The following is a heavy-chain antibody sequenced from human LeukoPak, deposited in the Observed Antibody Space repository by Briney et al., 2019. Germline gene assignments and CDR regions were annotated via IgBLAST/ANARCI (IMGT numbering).Heavy chain of an antibody. Sequence: PSETLSLTCTVSGGSISSGSYYWSWIRQPAGKGLEWIGRIYTSGSTNYNPSLKSRVTISVDTSKNQFSLKLSSVTAADTAVYYCARASWLSNYYYYYYMDVWGKGTTVTVSS. J-gene: IGHJ6*03. V-gene: IGHV4-61*02. CDR1: GGSISSGSYY. CDR2: IYTSGST. D-gene: IGHD3-22*01. CDR3: ARASWLSNYYYYYYMDV.